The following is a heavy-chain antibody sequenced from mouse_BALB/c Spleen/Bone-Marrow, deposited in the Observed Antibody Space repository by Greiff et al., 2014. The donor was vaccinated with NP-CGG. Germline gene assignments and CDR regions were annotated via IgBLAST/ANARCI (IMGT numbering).Heavy chain of an antibody. CDR3: ARGPHDDDMYY. D-gene: IGHD2-3*01. V-gene: IGHV5-4*02. J-gene: IGHJ4*01. Sequence: EVKLMESGGGLVKPGGSLKLSCAASGFTFSDYYIYWVRQTPEKRLEWVATISDGGSYTYYPDSVKGRFTISRDNVKNNLYLQMSSLKSEDTAMYYCARGPHDDDMYYWGQGTSVTVSS. CDR2: ISDGGSYT. CDR1: GFTFSDYY.